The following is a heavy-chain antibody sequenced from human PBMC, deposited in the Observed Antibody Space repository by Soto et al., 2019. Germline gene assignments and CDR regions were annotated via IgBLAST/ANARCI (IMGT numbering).Heavy chain of an antibody. D-gene: IGHD3-3*01. J-gene: IGHJ4*02. CDR2: IYYGGRN. CDR1: GGSISSGGYY. CDR3: ARDGFFGRSGYFDY. Sequence: SETLSLTCAVSGGSISSGGYYWNWIRQAPGKGLQWIGNIYYGGRNDYSPSLRSRVFISMDTSKNQFSLRLTSVTAADTAVYYCARDGFFGRSGYFDYWGRGVLVTSPQ. V-gene: IGHV4-30-4*01.